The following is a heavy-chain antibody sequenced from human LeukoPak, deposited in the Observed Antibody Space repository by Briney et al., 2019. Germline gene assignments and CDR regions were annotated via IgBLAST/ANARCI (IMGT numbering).Heavy chain of an antibody. CDR3: ARVAGGKFHLDY. V-gene: IGHV3-21*01. CDR2: ITSTGTYI. J-gene: IGHJ4*02. CDR1: GFAFSTYS. Sequence: PGGSLRLSCAASGFAFSTYSMNWVRQAPGKGLEWISSITSTGTYIYYADSVKGRFTISRDNAKNSLYLQMNSLRAEDTVVYFCARVAGGKFHLDYWGQGTQVTVSS. D-gene: IGHD6-13*01.